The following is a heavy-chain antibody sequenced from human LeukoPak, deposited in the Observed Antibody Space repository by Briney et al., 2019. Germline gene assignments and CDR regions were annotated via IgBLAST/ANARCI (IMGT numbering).Heavy chain of an antibody. CDR3: ATLRLSDHFDY. V-gene: IGHV3-23*05. CDR1: GFTFSSYG. D-gene: IGHD2-15*01. Sequence: GGSLRLSCAASGFTFSSYGMNWVRLSAGKGLEWVSAITDNGNTTYYADSVKGRFTISRDNSKNTLYLQMNSLRAEDTAVYYCATLRLSDHFDYWGQGTLVTVSS. J-gene: IGHJ4*02. CDR2: ITDNGNTT.